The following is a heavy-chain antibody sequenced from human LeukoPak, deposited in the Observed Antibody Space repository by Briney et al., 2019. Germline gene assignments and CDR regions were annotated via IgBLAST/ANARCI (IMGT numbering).Heavy chain of an antibody. D-gene: IGHD6-19*01. Sequence: GGSIXXYYWSWIRQPPGKGLEWIGYIYYSGSTNYNPSLKSRVTISVDTSKNQFSLKLSSVTAADTAVYYCARGGGSSGWYGDAFDIWGQGTMVTVSS. J-gene: IGHJ3*02. CDR2: IYYSGST. CDR3: ARGGGSSGWYGDAFDI. CDR1: GGSIXXYY. V-gene: IGHV4-59*01.